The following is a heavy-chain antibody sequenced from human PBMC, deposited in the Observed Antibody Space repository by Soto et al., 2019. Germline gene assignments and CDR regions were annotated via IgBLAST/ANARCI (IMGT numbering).Heavy chain of an antibody. V-gene: IGHV3-23*01. J-gene: IGHJ4*02. Sequence: EVQLLESGGGLVQPGGSLRLSCAASGFTFSSYAMSWVRQAPGKGLEWVSAISGSGGSTYYADSVKGRFTISRDNSKNRQYLKMNSMRKEDKAVYYCAKAIEQWLATGCDYWGQGSLVTVSS. CDR1: GFTFSSYA. D-gene: IGHD6-19*01. CDR3: AKAIEQWLATGCDY. CDR2: ISGSGGST.